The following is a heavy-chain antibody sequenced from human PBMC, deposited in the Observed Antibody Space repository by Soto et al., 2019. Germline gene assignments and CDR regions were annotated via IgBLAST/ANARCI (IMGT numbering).Heavy chain of an antibody. J-gene: IGHJ3*02. CDR2: INHSGST. CDR1: GGSFSGYY. D-gene: IGHD3-16*02. V-gene: IGHV4-34*01. Sequence: QVQLQQWGAGLLKPSETLSLTCAVYGGSFSGYYWSWIRQPPGKGREGIGEINHSGSTNYNPSLKSRVTISVDTSKNQFSLKLSSVTAADTAVYYCARKFGDYVWGSYRDDAFDIWGQGTMVTVSS. CDR3: ARKFGDYVWGSYRDDAFDI.